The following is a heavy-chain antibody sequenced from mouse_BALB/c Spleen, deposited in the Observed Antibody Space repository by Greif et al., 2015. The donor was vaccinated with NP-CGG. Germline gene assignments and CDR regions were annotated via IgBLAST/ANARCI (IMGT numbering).Heavy chain of an antibody. CDR1: GYSITSGYS. V-gene: IGHV3-1*02. J-gene: IGHJ3*01. CDR2: IHYSGST. Sequence: VQLKESGPDLVKPSQSLSLTCTVTGYSITSGYSWHWIRQFPGNKLEWMGYIHYSGSTNYNPSLKRRISITRDTSKNQFFLQFNSVTTEDPATYYCARGDREITSLAYWCQGTLVTVSA. D-gene: IGHD2-4*01. CDR3: ARGDREITSLAY.